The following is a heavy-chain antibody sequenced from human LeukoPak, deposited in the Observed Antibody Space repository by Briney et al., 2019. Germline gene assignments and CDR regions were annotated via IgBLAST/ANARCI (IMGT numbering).Heavy chain of an antibody. J-gene: IGHJ5*02. Sequence: GASVKVSCKASGYTFTSYDINWVRQATGQGLEWMGWMNPNSGNTGYAQRFQGRVTMTRNTSISTAYMELSSLRSEDTAVHYCARGRSIAARPDWFDPWGQGTLVTVSS. V-gene: IGHV1-8*01. CDR3: ARGRSIAARPDWFDP. CDR2: MNPNSGNT. CDR1: GYTFTSYD. D-gene: IGHD6-6*01.